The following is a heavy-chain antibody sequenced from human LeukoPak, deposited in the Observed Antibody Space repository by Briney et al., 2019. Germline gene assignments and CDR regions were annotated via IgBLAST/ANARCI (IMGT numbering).Heavy chain of an antibody. CDR1: GGSISSYY. V-gene: IGHV4-59*01. D-gene: IGHD4-11*01. Sequence: PSETLSLTCTVSGGSISSYYWSWIRQPPGKGLEWIGYIYYSGSTNYNPSLKSRVTISVDTSKNQFSLKLSSVTAADTAVYYCARGGATVTTAYNWFDPWGQGNLVTVSS. CDR2: IYYSGST. J-gene: IGHJ5*02. CDR3: ARGGATVTTAYNWFDP.